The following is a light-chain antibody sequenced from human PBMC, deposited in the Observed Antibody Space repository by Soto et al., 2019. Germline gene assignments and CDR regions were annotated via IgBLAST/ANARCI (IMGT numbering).Light chain of an antibody. Sequence: QSVLTQPPSVSGAPGQGVTISCTGSTSNIGSGYDVHWYQQVPGLAPKLLIYANINRPSGVPDRFSGSKSGTSASLAITGLQAEDEADYYCAAWDDSLNVSDVFGTGTKLTVL. CDR1: TSNIGSGYD. J-gene: IGLJ1*01. CDR3: AAWDDSLNVSDV. V-gene: IGLV1-40*01. CDR2: ANI.